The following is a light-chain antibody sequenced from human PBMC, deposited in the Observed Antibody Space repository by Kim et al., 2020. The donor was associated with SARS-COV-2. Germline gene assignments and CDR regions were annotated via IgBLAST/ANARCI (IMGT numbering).Light chain of an antibody. V-gene: IGKV1-39*01. J-gene: IGKJ5*01. CDR3: QQSYSTPPVT. Sequence: SVRDRVTITCRASQPISNYLNWYQQKPGKAPNLLIFAASSLHTGVPSRFSGSGSGTDFTLTISNLQLEDFATYYCQQSYSTPPVTFGQGTRLEIK. CDR1: QPISNY. CDR2: AAS.